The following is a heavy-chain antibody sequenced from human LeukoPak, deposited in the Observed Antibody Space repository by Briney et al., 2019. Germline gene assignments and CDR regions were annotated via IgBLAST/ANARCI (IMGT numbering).Heavy chain of an antibody. CDR3: ARDREDYDSGMDY. CDR1: GFTFSDYY. V-gene: IGHV3-11*04. Sequence: GGSLRLSCAASGFTFSDYYMSWLRQAPGKGLEWVSYISSSGNSIYYADSGKGRFTISRDNAKNSLYLQMNSLRAEDTAVYYCARDREDYDSGMDYWGQGTLVTVSS. J-gene: IGHJ4*02. D-gene: IGHD3-22*01. CDR2: ISSSGNSI.